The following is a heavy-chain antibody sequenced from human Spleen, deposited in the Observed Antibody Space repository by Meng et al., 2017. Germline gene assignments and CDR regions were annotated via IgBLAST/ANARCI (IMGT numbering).Heavy chain of an antibody. J-gene: IGHJ4*02. CDR1: DYTFTGYG. CDR2: LGAHDGDT. V-gene: IGHV1-18*01. D-gene: IGHD3-10*01. Sequence: QVQLVQSGAEVRKPGASVKVSCKASDYTFTGYGVSWVRQAPGQGLEWMAWLGAHDGDTSHAPKFQGRVTVSADRPTATAYMELRSLRSDDTAVYYCARGTPGRSYSYYWGQGTLVTVSS. CDR3: ARGTPGRSYSYY.